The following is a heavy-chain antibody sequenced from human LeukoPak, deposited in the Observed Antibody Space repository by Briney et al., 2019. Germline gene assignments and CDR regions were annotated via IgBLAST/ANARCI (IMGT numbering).Heavy chain of an antibody. CDR1: GFIFSSYA. J-gene: IGHJ4*02. Sequence: GGSLRLSCAASGFIFSSYAIHWVRQAPGKGLEWVTVISYDGRNRYYADSVKGRFTISRDNSKNTLYLQMNSLRAEDTAVYYCAKARNPRSSSWYVDYWGQGTLVTVSS. CDR2: ISYDGRNR. V-gene: IGHV3-30*04. D-gene: IGHD6-13*01. CDR3: AKARNPRSSSWYVDY.